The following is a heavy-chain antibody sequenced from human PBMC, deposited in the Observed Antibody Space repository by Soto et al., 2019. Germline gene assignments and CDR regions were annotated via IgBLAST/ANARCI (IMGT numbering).Heavy chain of an antibody. D-gene: IGHD3-10*01. J-gene: IGHJ4*02. CDR2: IYYSGST. CDR3: ARGTPMVRGVPDY. Sequence: PSETLSLTCTLSGGSISRGDYYWSWIRQPPGKGLEWIGYIYYSGSTYYNPSLKSRVTISVDTSKNQFSLKLSSVTAADTAVYYCARGTPMVRGVPDYWGQGTLVTVSS. V-gene: IGHV4-30-4*01. CDR1: GGSISRGDYY.